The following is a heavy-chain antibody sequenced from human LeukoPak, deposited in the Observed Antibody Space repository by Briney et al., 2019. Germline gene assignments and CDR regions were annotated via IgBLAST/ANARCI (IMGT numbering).Heavy chain of an antibody. Sequence: GGPLRLSCGASGFTFSRYGMHWVRQAPGKGLEWVTYIRKERSDKYYADSVKGRFTISRDSSKNMVYLQMNSLRAEDTAVYYCAKDSNWTFDYWGQGNLV. V-gene: IGHV3-30*02. J-gene: IGHJ4*02. CDR1: GFTFSRYG. CDR3: AKDSNWTFDY. D-gene: IGHD1-1*01. CDR2: IRKERSDK.